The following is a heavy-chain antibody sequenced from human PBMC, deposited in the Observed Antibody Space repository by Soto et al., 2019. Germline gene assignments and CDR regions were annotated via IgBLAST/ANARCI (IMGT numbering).Heavy chain of an antibody. CDR3: ARDLPRNYYDSSGHYLDAFDI. D-gene: IGHD3-22*01. CDR1: GGTFSSYA. Sequence: SVKVSCKASGGTFSSYAISCVRQVPGQGLEWMGGIIPIFGTANYEQKFQGRVTITADKSTSTAYMELSSMRSEDTAVYYCARDLPRNYYDSSGHYLDAFDIWGQGTMVTVSS. J-gene: IGHJ3*02. V-gene: IGHV1-69*06. CDR2: IIPIFGTA.